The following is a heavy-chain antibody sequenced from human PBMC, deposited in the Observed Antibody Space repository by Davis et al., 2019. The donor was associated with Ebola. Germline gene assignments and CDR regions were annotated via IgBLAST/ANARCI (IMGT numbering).Heavy chain of an antibody. CDR3: AKAAAYGMDV. CDR2: IDFHGSGT. CDR1: GFTFSSHW. J-gene: IGHJ6*04. D-gene: IGHD6-25*01. V-gene: IGHV3-74*01. Sequence: PGGSLRLSCVASGFTFSSHWMQWVRQAPGKGLAWVSSIDFHGSGTTYTDSVKGRFTVSRDNAKNTLYLQMNSLRGEDTAVYYCAKAAAYGMDVWGKGTTVSVSS.